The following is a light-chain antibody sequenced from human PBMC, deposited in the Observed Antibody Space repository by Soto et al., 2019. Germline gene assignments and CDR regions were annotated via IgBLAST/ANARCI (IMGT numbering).Light chain of an antibody. J-gene: IGKJ3*01. Sequence: EIVLTQSPGTLSLSPGERATLSCRASQSVSSSYLAWYQQKPGQAPRLLIYGASSRCTGIPDRFSGSGSGTDFTLTISRLKPEDFAVYYCQQYGSSPRFTFGPGTKVYIK. CDR3: QQYGSSPRFT. CDR2: GAS. CDR1: QSVSSSY. V-gene: IGKV3-20*01.